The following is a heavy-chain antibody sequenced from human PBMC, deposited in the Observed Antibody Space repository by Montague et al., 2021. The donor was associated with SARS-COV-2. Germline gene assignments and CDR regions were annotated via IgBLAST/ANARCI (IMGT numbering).Heavy chain of an antibody. V-gene: IGHV3-7*05. CDR1: GFTFSAFW. Sequence: SLRLSFSASGFTFSAFWMTWVRQAPGKGLEWVANIKQDGSQKYYLESVKGRFTISRDNAQNSLHLQMNSLRLEDTAVYYCATELPGYYDDSGYYSAFDHWGQGTLVSVSS. CDR3: ATELPGYYDDSGYYSAFDH. CDR2: IKQDGSQK. J-gene: IGHJ4*02. D-gene: IGHD3-22*01.